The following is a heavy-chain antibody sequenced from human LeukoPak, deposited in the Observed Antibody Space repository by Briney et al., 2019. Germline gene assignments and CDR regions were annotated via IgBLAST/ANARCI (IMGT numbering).Heavy chain of an antibody. CDR3: ARAYGDYFED. CDR1: GYTFTSYF. Sequence: ASVKVSCKTSGYTFTSYFIHWMRQAPGQGLEWMGIINPSGGSTSYAQKFPGRVTITRDTSTSTVYMELSSLRSYDTAVYYCARAYGDYFEDWGQGILVAVSS. V-gene: IGHV1-46*01. CDR2: INPSGGST. J-gene: IGHJ4*02. D-gene: IGHD4-17*01.